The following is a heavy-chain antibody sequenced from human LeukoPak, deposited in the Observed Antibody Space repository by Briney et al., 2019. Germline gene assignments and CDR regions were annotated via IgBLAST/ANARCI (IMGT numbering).Heavy chain of an antibody. Sequence: QAGGSLKLSCAASGFTFSSYAMCWVRQAPGKGLEWVSAISGSGGSTYYADSVKGRFTISRDNSKNTLYLQMNSLRAEDTAVYYCAKDPLWFGALRRDDAFDIWGQGTMVTVSS. CDR3: AKDPLWFGALRRDDAFDI. CDR1: GFTFSSYA. D-gene: IGHD3-10*01. J-gene: IGHJ3*02. CDR2: ISGSGGST. V-gene: IGHV3-23*01.